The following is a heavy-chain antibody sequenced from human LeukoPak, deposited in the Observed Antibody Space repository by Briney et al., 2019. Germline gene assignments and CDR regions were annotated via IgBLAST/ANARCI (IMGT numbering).Heavy chain of an antibody. D-gene: IGHD3-10*01. V-gene: IGHV3-74*01. CDR1: GFIFSNFV. Sequence: GALRLSCAASGFIFSNFVMHWVRQAPGKGLVWVSRIPTDETPTNYADSVQGRFTISRDNAKNTLYLQMNNLRAEDTAVYYCARDHYFKIDYWGQGTLVTVSS. CDR2: IPTDETPT. J-gene: IGHJ4*02. CDR3: ARDHYFKIDY.